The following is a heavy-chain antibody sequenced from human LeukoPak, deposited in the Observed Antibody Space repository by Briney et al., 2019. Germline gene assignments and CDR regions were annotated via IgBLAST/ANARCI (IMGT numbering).Heavy chain of an antibody. V-gene: IGHV3-7*01. CDR1: GFTFSSYW. Sequence: GGPLRLSCAASGFTFSSYWMNWARQAPGKGLEWVASISHNGNVNYYVDSVKGRFTISRDNAKNSLYLQMNSLRAEDTAVYYCARAGSGYYYGRAQQWDAFDIWGQGTMVTVSS. J-gene: IGHJ3*02. CDR2: ISHNGNVN. CDR3: ARAGSGYYYGRAQQWDAFDI. D-gene: IGHD3-22*01.